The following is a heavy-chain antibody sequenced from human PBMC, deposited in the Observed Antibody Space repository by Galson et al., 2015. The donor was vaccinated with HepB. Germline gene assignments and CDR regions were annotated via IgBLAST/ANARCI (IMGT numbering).Heavy chain of an antibody. CDR2: ISAYNGNT. CDR1: GYTFTSYG. Sequence: SVKVSCKASGYTFTSYGISWVRQAPGQGLEWMGWISAYNGNTNYAQKLQGRVTMTTDTSTSTAYMELRSLRSDDTAVYYCARDDYGDYLGAHYYYYGMDVWGQGTTVTVSS. CDR3: ARDDYGDYLGAHYYYYGMDV. V-gene: IGHV1-18*04. D-gene: IGHD4-17*01. J-gene: IGHJ6*02.